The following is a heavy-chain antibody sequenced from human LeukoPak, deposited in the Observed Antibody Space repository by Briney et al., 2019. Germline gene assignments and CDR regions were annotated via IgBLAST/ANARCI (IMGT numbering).Heavy chain of an antibody. CDR3: ARHMSVSYDAFDL. CDR1: GVSISSYY. J-gene: IGHJ3*01. CDR2: IYYSGGS. Sequence: SETLSLTCTVSGVSISSYYWGWIRQPPGTGLESIGYIYYSGGSNYNPSLQTRVTISVDTSKNQFSLRLSSVTAADTAVYYCARHMSVSYDAFDLWGRGTPVTVSS. D-gene: IGHD3-10*01. V-gene: IGHV4-59*08.